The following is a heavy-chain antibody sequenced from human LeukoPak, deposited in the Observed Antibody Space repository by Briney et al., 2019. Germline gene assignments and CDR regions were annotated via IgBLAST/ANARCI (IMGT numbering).Heavy chain of an antibody. Sequence: SENLSLTCTVSGGSISSYYWSWIRQPPGKGLEWIGYIYYSGSTNYSPSLKSRVTISVDTSKNQFSLKLSSVTAADTAVYYCASSPYYDFWSGYLPPFDYWGQGTLVTVSS. CDR2: IYYSGST. CDR1: GGSISSYY. V-gene: IGHV4-59*01. D-gene: IGHD3-3*01. CDR3: ASSPYYDFWSGYLPPFDY. J-gene: IGHJ4*02.